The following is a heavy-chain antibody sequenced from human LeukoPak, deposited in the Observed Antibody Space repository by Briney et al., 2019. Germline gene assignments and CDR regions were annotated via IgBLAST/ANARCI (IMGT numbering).Heavy chain of an antibody. J-gene: IGHJ4*02. D-gene: IGHD6-19*01. Sequence: GGSLRLSRAASGFTVSSNYMSWVRQAPGKGLEWVSVIYSGGSTYYADSVKGRFTISRDNSKNTLYLQMSSLRAEDTAVYYCARANRGIAVLWGQGTLVTVSS. CDR1: GFTVSSNY. CDR2: IYSGGST. CDR3: ARANRGIAVL. V-gene: IGHV3-53*01.